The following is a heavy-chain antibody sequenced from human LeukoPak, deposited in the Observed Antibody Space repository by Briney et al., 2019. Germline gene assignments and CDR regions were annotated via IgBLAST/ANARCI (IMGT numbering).Heavy chain of an antibody. Sequence: GGSLRLSCAASGFTFSSYAMSWVRQAPGKGLEWVSSMSNGGSTYYGDSVKGRFTTSRDNSKNTLFLQMNSLRAEDTAVYYCAKGSENIMGAPQADYWGQGTLVIVSS. CDR2: MSNGGST. D-gene: IGHD1-26*01. CDR3: AKGSENIMGAPQADY. CDR1: GFTFSSYA. J-gene: IGHJ4*02. V-gene: IGHV3-23*01.